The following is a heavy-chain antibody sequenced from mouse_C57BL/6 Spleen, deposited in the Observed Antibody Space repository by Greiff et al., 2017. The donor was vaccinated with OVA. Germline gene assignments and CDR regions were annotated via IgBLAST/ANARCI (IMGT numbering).Heavy chain of an antibody. D-gene: IGHD1-3*01. CDR2: ISSSGST. CDR3: AREGTKDGYFDV. J-gene: IGHJ1*03. CDR1: GSSITSGYD. V-gene: IGHV3-1*01. Sequence: EVQVVESGPGMVQPSQSLSLTCTVTGSSITSGYDWHWIRHFPGNKLACLGYISSSGSTNYNPSLNSRISITHDTSKNHFFLKLNSVTTEDTATYYCAREGTKDGYFDVWGTGTTVTVSS.